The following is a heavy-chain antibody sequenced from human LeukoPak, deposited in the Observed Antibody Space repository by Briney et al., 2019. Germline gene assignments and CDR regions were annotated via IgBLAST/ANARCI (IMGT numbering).Heavy chain of an antibody. D-gene: IGHD5-18*01. J-gene: IGHJ4*02. Sequence: PSETLSLTCAVYGGSFSGYYWSWIRQPPGKGLEWIGEINHSGGTNYNPSLKSRVTISVDTSKNQFSLKLSSVTAADTAVYYCARGPYVGSYGTFDYWGQGTLVTVSS. V-gene: IGHV4-34*01. CDR1: GGSFSGYY. CDR3: ARGPYVGSYGTFDY. CDR2: INHSGGT.